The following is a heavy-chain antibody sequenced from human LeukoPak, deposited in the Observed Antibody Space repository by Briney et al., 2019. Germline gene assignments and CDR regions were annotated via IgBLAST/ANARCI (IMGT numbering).Heavy chain of an antibody. D-gene: IGHD6-13*01. J-gene: IGHJ4*02. Sequence: SETLSLTCTVSGGSISSYYWGWIRQPPGKGLEWVGYIYYSGTTKYNPSLKSRVGISVDTSKNQFSLKLSSVTAADTAVYYCARGVYIAAAQYAYWGQGTLVTVSS. CDR2: IYYSGTT. CDR1: GGSISSYY. V-gene: IGHV4-59*01. CDR3: ARGVYIAAAQYAY.